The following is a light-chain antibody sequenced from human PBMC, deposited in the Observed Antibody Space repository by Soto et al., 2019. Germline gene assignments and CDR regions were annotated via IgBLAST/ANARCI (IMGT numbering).Light chain of an antibody. CDR3: QQYGSSGT. J-gene: IGKJ1*01. CDR2: ATS. CDR1: QSVSGY. Sequence: EILLTQSPGTLSLSPGETATLSCRASQSVSGYIGWYQQRPGQAPRLLIFATSRRATDIPDTFSGSGSGTDFTLTISRLEPEDFAVYYCQQYGSSGTFGQGTKVDIK. V-gene: IGKV3-20*01.